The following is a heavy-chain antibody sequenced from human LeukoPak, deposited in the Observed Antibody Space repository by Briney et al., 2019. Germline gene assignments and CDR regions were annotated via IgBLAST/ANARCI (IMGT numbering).Heavy chain of an antibody. CDR1: GYSFTGYG. D-gene: IGHD3-16*01. V-gene: IGHV1-18*04. J-gene: IGHJ4*02. CDR2: ISTYDGNT. CDR3: AELGVTVGYSPIAY. Sequence: ASVKVSCKASGYSFTGYGIRWVRQAPGQGLEWMGWISTYDGNTNYAQRVQDRLTMTTDSSTSTAYMELRSLRSDETAVYYCAELGVTVGYSPIAYWGQGTLVTVSS.